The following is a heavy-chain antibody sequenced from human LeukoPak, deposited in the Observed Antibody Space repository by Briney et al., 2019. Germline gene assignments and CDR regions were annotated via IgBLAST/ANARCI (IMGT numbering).Heavy chain of an antibody. Sequence: GGSLRLSCAASGFTFSSPWMSWVRQAPGKGLEWVATIKADGSGAYYVDSVKGRFTISRDNAKNSLYLQMNSLRAEDTAVYFCARYTRPIDYWGQGTLVTVSS. D-gene: IGHD6-13*01. CDR2: IKADGSGA. V-gene: IGHV3-7*05. J-gene: IGHJ4*02. CDR1: GFTFSSPW. CDR3: ARYTRPIDY.